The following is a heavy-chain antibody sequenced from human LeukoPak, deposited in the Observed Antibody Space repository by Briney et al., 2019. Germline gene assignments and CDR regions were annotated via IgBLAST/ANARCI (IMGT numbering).Heavy chain of an antibody. Sequence: SVGSLRLSCAASGFTFSSYSMNWVRQAPGKGLEWVSSISSSSSYIYYADSVKGRFTISRDNAKNSMYLQMNSLRAEDTAVYYCASSYDYIWGSYLTGFDYWGQGTLVTVSS. D-gene: IGHD3-16*02. CDR3: ASSYDYIWGSYLTGFDY. CDR2: ISSSSSYI. V-gene: IGHV3-21*01. CDR1: GFTFSSYS. J-gene: IGHJ4*02.